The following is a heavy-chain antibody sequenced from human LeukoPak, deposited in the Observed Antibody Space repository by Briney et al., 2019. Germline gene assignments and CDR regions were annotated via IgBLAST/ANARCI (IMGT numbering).Heavy chain of an antibody. CDR3: ARGGGLDV. V-gene: IGHV3-7*03. D-gene: IGHD3-16*01. Sequence: GGSLRLSCAVSGLTFSSSWMDWARQAPGKGLEWVASINHNGNVNYYVDSVKGRFTISRDNAKNSLYLQMSNLRAEDTAVYFCARGGGLDVWGQGATVTVSS. CDR1: GLTFSSSW. CDR2: INHNGNVN. J-gene: IGHJ6*02.